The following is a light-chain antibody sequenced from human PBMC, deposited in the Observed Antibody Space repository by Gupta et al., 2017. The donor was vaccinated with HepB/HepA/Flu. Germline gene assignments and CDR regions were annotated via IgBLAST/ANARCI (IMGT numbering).Light chain of an antibody. CDR2: WAS. Sequence: DIVMTQSPDSIAVSLGERATINCKSSQSVLYSSNNKTYLAWYQQKPGQPPKLLIYWASTRESGVPDRFSGSGSGTDFTLTISSLQAEDVAVYYCQQYYSTPKTFGQGTKVEIK. J-gene: IGKJ1*01. CDR3: QQYYSTPKT. V-gene: IGKV4-1*01. CDR1: QSVLYSSNNKTY.